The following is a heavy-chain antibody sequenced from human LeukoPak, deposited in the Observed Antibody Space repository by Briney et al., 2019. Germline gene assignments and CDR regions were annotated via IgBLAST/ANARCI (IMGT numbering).Heavy chain of an antibody. Sequence: GGSLRLSCAASGFTFSNYAMHWVRQAPGKGLEWMAIIWYDGSYKYYADSVKGRFTISRDNSKNTLYLQVNSLRAEDTAVYYCAKVSAWAMVGATYFDYWGQGTLVTVSS. CDR1: GFTFSNYA. CDR2: IWYDGSYK. V-gene: IGHV3-33*06. D-gene: IGHD1-26*01. CDR3: AKVSAWAMVGATYFDY. J-gene: IGHJ4*02.